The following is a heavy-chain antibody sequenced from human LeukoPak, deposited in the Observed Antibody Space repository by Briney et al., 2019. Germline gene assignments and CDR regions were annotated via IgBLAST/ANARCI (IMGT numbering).Heavy chain of an antibody. D-gene: IGHD6-19*01. Sequence: SETLSLTCAVYGGSFSGYYWGWARQPPGKGLEWIGTIYYGGSNYYNPSLKSRVTISIDASRNQFSLELTSVTAADTAVYYCARQSETRGWTFAYWGQGILVTVSS. CDR1: GGSFSGYY. V-gene: IGHV4-34*01. CDR3: ARQSETRGWTFAY. J-gene: IGHJ4*02. CDR2: IYYGGSN.